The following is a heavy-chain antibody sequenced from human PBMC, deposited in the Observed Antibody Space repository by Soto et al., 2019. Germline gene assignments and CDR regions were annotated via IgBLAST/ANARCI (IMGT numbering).Heavy chain of an antibody. V-gene: IGHV3-30*18. CDR1: GFTFSNYA. J-gene: IGHJ4*02. Sequence: QVQLVESGGGVVLPGRSLRLSCAASGFTFSNYAIHWVRQAPGKGLEWVAAISDDGSNKYYADSVRGRFTISRDNSKNTLYLQINSLRPEDTAIYHCAKRSNGGYDALDYWGQGTPFTVSS. D-gene: IGHD5-12*01. CDR3: AKRSNGGYDALDY. CDR2: ISDDGSNK.